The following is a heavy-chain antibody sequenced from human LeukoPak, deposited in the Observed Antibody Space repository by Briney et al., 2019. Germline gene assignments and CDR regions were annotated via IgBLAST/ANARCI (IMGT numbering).Heavy chain of an antibody. CDR2: IIPIFGTA. D-gene: IGHD1-26*01. CDR1: GGTFSSYA. Sequence: GSSVKVSCKASGGTFSSYAISWVRQAPGHGLEWMGRIIPIFGTANYAQKFQGRVTITTDESTSTAYMELSSLRSEDTAVYYCAREIMASYSGSYYFDYWGQGTLVTVSS. CDR3: AREIMASYSGSYYFDY. J-gene: IGHJ4*02. V-gene: IGHV1-69*05.